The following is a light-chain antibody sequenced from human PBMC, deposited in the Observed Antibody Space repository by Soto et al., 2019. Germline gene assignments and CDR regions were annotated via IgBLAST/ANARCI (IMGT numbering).Light chain of an antibody. CDR3: QQYNNWPLT. CDR2: GAS. J-gene: IGKJ4*01. CDR1: QSVATN. V-gene: IGKV3-15*01. Sequence: MALTESPCPLCLSPEGRATLSCRASQSVATNLAWYQLTPGQPPRFLIYGASTRATGIPARFSCSGSGTECTRTIGSLQSEDVEVYACQQYNNWPLTFGGGTQGDIK.